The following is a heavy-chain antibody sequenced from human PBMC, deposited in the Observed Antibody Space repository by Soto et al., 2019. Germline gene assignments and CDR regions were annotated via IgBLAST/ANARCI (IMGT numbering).Heavy chain of an antibody. Sequence: SETLSLTCAVYGGSFSGYYWSWIRQPPGKGLEWIGEINHSGSTNYNPSIKSRVTISVDTSKNQFSLKLSSVTAADTAVYYCAIGYRSQDIVVVVAATNSAFDIWGQGTMVTVSS. CDR2: INHSGST. D-gene: IGHD2-15*01. J-gene: IGHJ3*02. CDR3: AIGYRSQDIVVVVAATNSAFDI. V-gene: IGHV4-34*01. CDR1: GGSFSGYY.